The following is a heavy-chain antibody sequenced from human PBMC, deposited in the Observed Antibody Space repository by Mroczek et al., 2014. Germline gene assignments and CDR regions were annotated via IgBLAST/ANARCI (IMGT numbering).Heavy chain of an antibody. J-gene: IGHJ4*02. D-gene: IGHD4-11*01. Sequence: QVQLVQSGAGLLKPSETLSLTCAVYGGSFSGYYWSWIRQPPGKGLEWIGEINHSGSTNYNPSLKSRVTISVDTSKNQFSLKLSSVTAADTAVYYCARGLDYLYSNYGEFDYWGQGTLVTVSS. CDR3: ARGLDYLYSNYGEFDY. CDR1: GGSFSGYY. V-gene: IGHV4-34*01. CDR2: INHSGST.